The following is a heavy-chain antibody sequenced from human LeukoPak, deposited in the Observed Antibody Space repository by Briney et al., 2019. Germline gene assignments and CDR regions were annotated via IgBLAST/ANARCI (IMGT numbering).Heavy chain of an antibody. D-gene: IGHD2-2*01. V-gene: IGHV3-48*03. J-gene: IGHJ4*02. CDR3: AREYCSSTSCYPMDY. Sequence: GGSLRLSCAASGFNFSSYEMNWDRQAPGKGLEWVSYISSSGSTIYYADSVKGRFTISRDNAKNSLYLQMNSLRAEDTAVYYCAREYCSSTSCYPMDYWGQGTLVTVSS. CDR1: GFNFSSYE. CDR2: ISSSGSTI.